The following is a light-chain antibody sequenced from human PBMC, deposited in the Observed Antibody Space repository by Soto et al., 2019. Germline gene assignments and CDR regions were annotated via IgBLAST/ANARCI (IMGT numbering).Light chain of an antibody. CDR2: DSD. V-gene: IGLV1-51*01. CDR1: SANIGSNY. CDR3: GAWDGSLSVVL. J-gene: IGLJ2*01. Sequence: QSVLTHPPSVSAAPGQKVTVSCSGSSANIGSNYVSWYQHLPGTAPKLVIYDSDRRPSEIPDRFSGSKSGTSATLDITGLQPGDEADYYCGAWDGSLSVVLFGGGTKLTVL.